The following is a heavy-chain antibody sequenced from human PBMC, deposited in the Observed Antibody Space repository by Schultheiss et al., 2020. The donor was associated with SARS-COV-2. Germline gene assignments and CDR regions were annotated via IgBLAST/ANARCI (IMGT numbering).Heavy chain of an antibody. D-gene: IGHD2-2*01. CDR3: ARVGCSSTSCYQNDY. CDR1: GGSFSGYY. CDR2: INHRGST. J-gene: IGHJ4*02. V-gene: IGHV4-34*01. Sequence: SETLTLTCAVYGGSFSGYYWSWIRQPPGKGLEWIGEINHRGSTNYNPSLKSRVTISVDTSKNQVSLKLSTVTAADTAVYYCARVGCSSTSCYQNDYWGQGTLVTVSS.